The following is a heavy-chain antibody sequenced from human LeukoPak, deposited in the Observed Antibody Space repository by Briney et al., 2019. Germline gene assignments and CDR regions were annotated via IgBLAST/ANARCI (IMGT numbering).Heavy chain of an antibody. V-gene: IGHV3-73*01. CDR3: TKDSWTYNWFDP. J-gene: IGHJ5*02. CDR2: MDKKDKGYATAT. Sequence: GGSLRLSSAASGFTFSGSAIHWVRQSSGKGLEWVGQMDKKDKGYATATAYAASVKGRFTISRDDSINTAYLQMKSLKTEDTALYYCTKDSWTYNWFDPWGQGTLVTVSS. CDR1: GFTFSGSA. D-gene: IGHD1-26*01.